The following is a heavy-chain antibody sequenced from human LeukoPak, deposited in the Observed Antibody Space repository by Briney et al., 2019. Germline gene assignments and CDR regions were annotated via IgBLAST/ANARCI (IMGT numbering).Heavy chain of an antibody. CDR2: IWYDGSNK. D-gene: IGHD3-22*01. J-gene: IGHJ3*02. CDR3: ARSRLNYDSSGYFDAFDI. V-gene: IGHV3-33*01. CDR1: GFTFSSYG. Sequence: GGSLRLSCAASGFTFSSYGMHWVRQAPGKGLEWVAVIWYDGSNKYYADSVKGRFTISRDNSKNTLHLQMNSLRAEDTAVYYCARSRLNYDSSGYFDAFDIWGQGTMVTVSS.